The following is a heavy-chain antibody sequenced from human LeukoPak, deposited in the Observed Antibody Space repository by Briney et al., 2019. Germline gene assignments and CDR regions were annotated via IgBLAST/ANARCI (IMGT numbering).Heavy chain of an antibody. J-gene: IGHJ3*02. D-gene: IGHD2-2*01. CDR3: VRTRLSDHIVPAAERADDACDM. V-gene: IGHV4-39*06. CDR2: IHYSWTT. Sequence: SETLSLTCTVSGGSISSSRYYWGWIRQPPGKGLDWIGSIHYSWTTYYHPSLKSRVTVSVDTSENQFPLKLSSVAAADTAVYFCVRTRLSDHIVPAAERADDACDMWGQGTMVTVSS. CDR1: GGSISSSRYY.